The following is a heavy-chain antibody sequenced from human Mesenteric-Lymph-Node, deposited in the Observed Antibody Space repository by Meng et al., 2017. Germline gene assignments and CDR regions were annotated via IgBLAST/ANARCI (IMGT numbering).Heavy chain of an antibody. CDR3: ARGPIKQLTGSYFDY. V-gene: IGHV1-2*06. CDR2: INPNSGGT. D-gene: IGHD7-27*01. Sequence: ASVKVSCKASGYTFTGYYMHWVRQAPGQGLEWMGRINPNSGGTNYAQKFQGRVTMTRDTSISTAYMELSRLRSDDPAVYYCARGPIKQLTGSYFDYWGQGTLVTVSS. CDR1: GYTFTGYY. J-gene: IGHJ4*02.